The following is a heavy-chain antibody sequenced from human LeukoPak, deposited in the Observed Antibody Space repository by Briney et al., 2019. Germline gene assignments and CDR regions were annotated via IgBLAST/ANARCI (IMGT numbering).Heavy chain of an antibody. Sequence: PSETLSLTCSVSGGSISNYYWSWIRQPPGKGLEWLGYIYYSGNTRYNPSLKSRVTISVDTPRNQFSLRLSSVTVADTATYYCARVPDHGYSDYWGQGTLVTVSS. V-gene: IGHV4-59*01. J-gene: IGHJ4*02. CDR2: IYYSGNT. CDR1: GGSISNYY. D-gene: IGHD2-21*01. CDR3: ARVPDHGYSDY.